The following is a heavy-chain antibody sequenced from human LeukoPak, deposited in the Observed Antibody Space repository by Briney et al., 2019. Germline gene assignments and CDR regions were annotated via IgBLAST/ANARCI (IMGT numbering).Heavy chain of an antibody. CDR2: ISSSSSYI. V-gene: IGHV3-21*04. Sequence: PGGSLRLSCAAYGFTFSSYSMNWVRQAPGKGLEWVSSISSSSSYIYYADSVKGRFTISRDNAKNSLYLQMNSLRAEDTALYYCAQDIRIAVTGGILGWGQGTLVTVSS. CDR1: GFTFSSYS. D-gene: IGHD6-19*01. J-gene: IGHJ4*02. CDR3: AQDIRIAVTGGILG.